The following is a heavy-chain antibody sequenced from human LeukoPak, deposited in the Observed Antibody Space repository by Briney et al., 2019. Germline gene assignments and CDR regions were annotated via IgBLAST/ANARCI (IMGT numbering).Heavy chain of an antibody. J-gene: IGHJ3*02. D-gene: IGHD3-10*01. CDR3: ARGLSRMVRNPALKRVDAFDI. CDR2: IYYSGST. CDR1: GGSISSSSYY. V-gene: IGHV4-39*07. Sequence: NPSETLSLTCTVPGGSISSSSYYWGWIRQPPGKGLEWIGSIYYSGSTYYNPSLKSRVTISVDTSKNQFSLKLSSVTAADTAVYYCARGLSRMVRNPALKRVDAFDIWGQGTMVTVSS.